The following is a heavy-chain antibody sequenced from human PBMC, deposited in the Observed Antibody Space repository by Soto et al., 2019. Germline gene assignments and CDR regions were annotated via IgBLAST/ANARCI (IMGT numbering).Heavy chain of an antibody. CDR2: VYYSGST. V-gene: IGHV4-31*03. CDR1: GGSISSGGYY. CDR3: ARRVVGARYFQH. D-gene: IGHD1-26*01. J-gene: IGHJ1*01. Sequence: QVQLQESGPGLVKPSQTLSLTCTVSGGSISSGGYYWIWIRQHPGKGLEWIGYVYYSGSTYYNPSLKSRVTISVDTSKNQFSLKLSSVTAADTAVYYCARRVVGARYFQHWGQGTLVTVSS.